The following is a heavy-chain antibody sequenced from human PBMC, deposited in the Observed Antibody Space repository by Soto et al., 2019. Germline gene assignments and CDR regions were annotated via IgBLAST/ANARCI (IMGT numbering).Heavy chain of an antibody. D-gene: IGHD6-6*01. CDR2: ISAYNGNT. V-gene: IGHV1-18*01. J-gene: IGHJ5*02. CDR3: ARTYSSSSLWFDP. Sequence: SVKGSCKGSGYSFTSYGIRWVRQAPGQGLEWMGWISAYNGNTNYAQKLQGRVTMTTDTSTNTAYMELRSLRSDDTAVYYCARTYSSSSLWFDPWGQGTLVTVSS. CDR1: GYSFTSYG.